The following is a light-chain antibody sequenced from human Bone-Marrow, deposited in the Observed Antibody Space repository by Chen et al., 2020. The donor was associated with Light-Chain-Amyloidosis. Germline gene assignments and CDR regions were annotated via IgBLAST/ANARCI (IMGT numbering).Light chain of an antibody. CDR3: QAADSSGPYHVV. J-gene: IGLJ2*01. V-gene: IGLV3-25*03. CDR2: KDS. Sequence: SYELTQPPSVSVSPGQTARITCSGDALSKQYAYWYQQKPGQAPVLVIFKDSERPSGIPERFSGSSSGTTVTLTISGVQAEDEADYHCQAADSSGPYHVVFGGGTKLTVL. CDR1: ALSKQY.